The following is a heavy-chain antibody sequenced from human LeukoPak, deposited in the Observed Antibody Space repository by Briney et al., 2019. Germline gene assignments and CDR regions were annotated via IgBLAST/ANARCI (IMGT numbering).Heavy chain of an antibody. V-gene: IGHV4-4*07. CDR2: IYTSGST. J-gene: IGHJ6*02. D-gene: IGHD3-10*01. Sequence: SETLSLTCTVSGGSISSYYWSWIRQPAGKGLEWIGRIYTSGSTNYNPSLKSRVTMSVDTSKNQFSLKLSSVIAADTAVYYCARDQTYGSGSYFDSKSPYGMDVWGQGTTVTVSS. CDR3: ARDQTYGSGSYFDSKSPYGMDV. CDR1: GGSISSYY.